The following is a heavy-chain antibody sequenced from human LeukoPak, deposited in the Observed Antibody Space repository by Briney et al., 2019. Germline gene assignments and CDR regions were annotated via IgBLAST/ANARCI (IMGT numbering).Heavy chain of an antibody. CDR3: AKEVSVAGTLEYFHH. V-gene: IGHV3-23*01. Sequence: PGGSLRLSCTTSEFTFSSYAMSWVRQAPGKGLEWVTIISGSGGTTYYADSVKGRFTISKDNSKNMLYLQMNSLRAEDTAVYYCAKEVSVAGTLEYFHHWGQGTLVTVSS. CDR2: ISGSGGTT. J-gene: IGHJ1*01. CDR1: EFTFSSYA. D-gene: IGHD6-19*01.